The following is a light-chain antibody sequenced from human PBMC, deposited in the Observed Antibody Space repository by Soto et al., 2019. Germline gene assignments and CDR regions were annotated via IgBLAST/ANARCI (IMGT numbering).Light chain of an antibody. CDR3: QQYNNWPPLT. Sequence: EIVMTQSPATLSVSPGERATLSCRASHSVSTYLAWYQQKPVQAPSLLIYGASTRATGIPARFSGSGSGTEFTLTISSLQSEDFAVYYCQQYNNWPPLTFGGGTKVEIK. CDR1: HSVSTY. CDR2: GAS. V-gene: IGKV3-15*01. J-gene: IGKJ4*01.